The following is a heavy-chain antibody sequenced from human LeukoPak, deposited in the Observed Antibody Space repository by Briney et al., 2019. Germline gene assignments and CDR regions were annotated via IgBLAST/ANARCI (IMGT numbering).Heavy chain of an antibody. CDR3: ARDLIGGYDSDY. J-gene: IGHJ4*02. D-gene: IGHD5-12*01. CDR2: ISYDGSNK. CDR1: GFTFSSYG. Sequence: PGRSLRLSCAASGFTFSSYGMHWVRQAPGKGLEWVAVISYDGSNKYYADSVKGRFTISRDNSKNTLYLQMNSLRAEDTAVYYCARDLIGGYDSDYWGQGTLVTVSS. V-gene: IGHV3-30*03.